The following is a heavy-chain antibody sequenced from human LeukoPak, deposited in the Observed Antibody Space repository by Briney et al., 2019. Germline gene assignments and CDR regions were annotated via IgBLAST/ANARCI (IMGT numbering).Heavy chain of an antibody. CDR1: GGSISSSNW. CDR3: ARVVDYYYYYMDV. J-gene: IGHJ6*03. V-gene: IGHV4-4*02. D-gene: IGHD2-15*01. CDR2: IYYSGST. Sequence: SGTLSLTCAVSGGSISSSNWWSWVRQPPGKGLEWIGSIYYSGSTYYNPSLKSRVTMSVDTSKNQFSLKLSSVTAADTAVYYCARVVDYYYYYMDVWGKGTTVTVSS.